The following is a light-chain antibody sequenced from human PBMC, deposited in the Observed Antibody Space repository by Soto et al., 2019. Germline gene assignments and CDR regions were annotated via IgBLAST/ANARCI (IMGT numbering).Light chain of an antibody. CDR3: AAWDDNLNAYV. CDR2: LGD. V-gene: IGLV1-47*02. CDR1: TSNIGTFY. Sequence: SVLTQPPSASSTPGQTVNISCSGSTSNIGTFYVYWYQHLPGTAPKLLIYLGDQRASGVSDRFSGSKSGTSASLAINGLRSDDEADYYCAAWDDNLNAYVFGSGTKLTVL. J-gene: IGLJ1*01.